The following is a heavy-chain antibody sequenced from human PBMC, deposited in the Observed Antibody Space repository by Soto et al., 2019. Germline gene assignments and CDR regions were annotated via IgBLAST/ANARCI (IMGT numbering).Heavy chain of an antibody. D-gene: IGHD6-19*01. CDR1: GGSISSSSYY. V-gene: IGHV4-39*01. CDR3: ATIIAVAGSNRFDP. J-gene: IGHJ5*02. Sequence: SETLSLTCTVSGGSISSSSYYWGWIRQPPGKGLEWIGSIYYSGSTYYNPSLKSRVTISVDTSKNQFSLKLSSVTAADTAVYYCATIIAVAGSNRFDPWGQGNLVTVSS. CDR2: IYYSGST.